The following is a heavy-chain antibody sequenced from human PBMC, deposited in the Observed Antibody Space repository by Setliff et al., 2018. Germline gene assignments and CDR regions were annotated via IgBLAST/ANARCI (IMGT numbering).Heavy chain of an antibody. Sequence: SETLSLTCTVSGDSISDASIMAWIRQPPGKGLEFIGYVFYNGAAKYDPSLKSRVTMSVDTSKTQFSLKLNSMTTADTAVYYCARDRTYYASGTYTRWFDYWGQGSLVTVSS. J-gene: IGHJ4*02. CDR3: ARDRTYYASGTYTRWFDY. CDR1: GDSISDAS. CDR2: VFYNGAA. V-gene: IGHV4-59*01. D-gene: IGHD3-10*01.